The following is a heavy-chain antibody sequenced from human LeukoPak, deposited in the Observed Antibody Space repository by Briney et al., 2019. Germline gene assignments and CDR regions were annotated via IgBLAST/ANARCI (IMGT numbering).Heavy chain of an antibody. CDR1: GYTFTNYT. V-gene: IGHV7-4-1*02. CDR2: IDTNTGNP. CDR3: TRGRDTTGYFVY. D-gene: IGHD3-22*01. J-gene: IGHJ4*02. Sequence: ASVRVSCKASGYTFTNYTINWVRLAPGQGLEWMGWIDTNTGNPTYAQGFAGRFVFSLDTSVTTTYLQISSLRAEDTAVYYRTRGRDTTGYFVYWGQGTLVTVSS.